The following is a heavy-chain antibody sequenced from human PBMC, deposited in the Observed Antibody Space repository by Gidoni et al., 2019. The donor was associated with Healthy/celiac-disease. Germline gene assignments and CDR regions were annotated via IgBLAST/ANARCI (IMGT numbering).Heavy chain of an antibody. CDR2: ISNDGSNK. J-gene: IGHJ4*02. Sequence: QVQLVESGGGVVQPGRSLRLSFAASGFTFSSYGLHWVRPAPCKGLEWGAVISNDGSNKSEADSVKGRFTISRDNSKNTLYLQMNSLRAEDTAVYYCAKDLGPHLFTGVYGWELLRNGGEVDDYWGQGTLVTVSS. CDR3: AKDLGPHLFTGVYGWELLRNGGEVDDY. CDR1: GFTFSSYG. D-gene: IGHD1-26*01. V-gene: IGHV3-30*18.